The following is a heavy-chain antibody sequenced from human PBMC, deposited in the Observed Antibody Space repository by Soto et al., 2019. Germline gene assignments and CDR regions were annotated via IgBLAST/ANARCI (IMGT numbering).Heavy chain of an antibody. Sequence: QVQLVQSGAEVKKPGASVKVSCEASGYSFIDYYIHWVRQAPGQGFEWMGRISPKSGGTNYAQKFEGRVTMTWDTSLNTAYMELSSLKSDDTAVYYCARPPGYISDWYYFDLWGQATRVTVSS. CDR1: GYSFIDYY. CDR3: ARPPGYISDWYYFDL. V-gene: IGHV1-2*02. J-gene: IGHJ4*02. D-gene: IGHD3-9*01. CDR2: ISPKSGGT.